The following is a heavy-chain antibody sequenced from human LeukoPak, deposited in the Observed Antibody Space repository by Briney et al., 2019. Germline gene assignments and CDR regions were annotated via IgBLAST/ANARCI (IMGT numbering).Heavy chain of an antibody. J-gene: IGHJ4*02. V-gene: IGHV1-46*01. CDR1: GYTFTSYY. CDR3: ATAPSLVYSSGWYDY. CDR2: INPSGGST. Sequence: GASVKVSCKASGYTFTSYYMHWVRQAPGQGLEWMGIINPSGGSTSYAQKFQGRVTMTRDTSTSTVYMELSSLRSEDTAVYYCATAPSLVYSSGWYDYWGQGTLVTVSS. D-gene: IGHD6-19*01.